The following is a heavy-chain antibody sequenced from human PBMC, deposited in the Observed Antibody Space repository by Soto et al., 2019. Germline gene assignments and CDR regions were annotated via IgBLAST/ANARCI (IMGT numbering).Heavy chain of an antibody. D-gene: IGHD3-10*01. V-gene: IGHV1-8*01. J-gene: IGHJ6*03. CDR3: ARGLKFTTPLVRAVNPDYYYYLAV. CDR2: MNPNSGDT. Sequence: QVQLVQSGAEVKKPGASVKVSCKASGYTFSSYDINWVRQATGQGLEWMGWMNPNSGDTNYPQKLPARVTMTRNTSIATAYMELSSLRSEDTAVYYCARGLKFTTPLVRAVNPDYYYYLAVWGEGTTVTVSS. CDR1: GYTFSSYD.